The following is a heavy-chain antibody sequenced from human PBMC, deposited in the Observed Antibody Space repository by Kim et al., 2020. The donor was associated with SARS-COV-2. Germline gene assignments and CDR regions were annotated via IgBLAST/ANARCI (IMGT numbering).Heavy chain of an antibody. J-gene: IGHJ6*03. CDR2: INTNTGNP. CDR3: ERSRIAAAGRDYYYYYYMDV. CDR1: GYTFTSYA. Sequence: ASVKVSCKASGYTFTSYAMNWVRQAPGQGLEWMGWINTNTGNPTYAQGFTGRFVFSLDTSVSTAYLQMSSLNAEDTAVYYCERSRIAAAGRDYYYYYYMDVWGKGSTVTVSS. V-gene: IGHV7-4-1*02. D-gene: IGHD6-13*01.